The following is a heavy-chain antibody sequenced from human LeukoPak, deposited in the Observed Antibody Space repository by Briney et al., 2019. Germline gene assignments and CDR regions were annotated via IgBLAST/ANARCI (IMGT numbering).Heavy chain of an antibody. CDR3: ARDGGSNGIAAFDY. V-gene: IGHV3-48*02. D-gene: IGHD3-16*01. CDR2: ISSTSNII. J-gene: IGHJ4*02. CDR1: GFTFSSYC. Sequence: GGSLRLSCAASGFTFSSYCMNWVRQAPGKGLEWVSYISSTSNIIYYADSVKGRFITSRDNAKNSLYLQMNSLRDDDTAVYYCARDGGSNGIAAFDYWGQGTLVTVSS.